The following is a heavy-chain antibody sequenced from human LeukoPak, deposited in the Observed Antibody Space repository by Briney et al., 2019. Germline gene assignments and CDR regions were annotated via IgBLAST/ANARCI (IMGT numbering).Heavy chain of an antibody. CDR3: ARGFRGIAARRAIDY. J-gene: IGHJ4*02. Sequence: TGGSLRLSCAASGFTFSSYSMNWVRQAPGKGLEWVSSISSSSSYIYSADSVNGRFTITRDNAKHSLYLQMNSLRAEDTAVYYCARGFRGIAARRAIDYWGQGTLVTVSS. V-gene: IGHV3-21*01. D-gene: IGHD6-6*01. CDR2: ISSSSSYI. CDR1: GFTFSSYS.